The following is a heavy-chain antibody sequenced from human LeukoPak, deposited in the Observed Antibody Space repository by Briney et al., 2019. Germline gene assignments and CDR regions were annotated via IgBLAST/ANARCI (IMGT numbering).Heavy chain of an antibody. Sequence: GASVKVSCKASGYTFTGYYMHWVRQAPGQGLAWMGWINSNRGGTNYAQTLHARVTMTRDTSISTAYMELSRLRSDYTAVYYCARVFMVAANSDYWGQGTLVTVSS. CDR1: GYTFTGYY. V-gene: IGHV1-2*02. D-gene: IGHD2-15*01. CDR3: ARVFMVAANSDY. J-gene: IGHJ4*02. CDR2: INSNRGGT.